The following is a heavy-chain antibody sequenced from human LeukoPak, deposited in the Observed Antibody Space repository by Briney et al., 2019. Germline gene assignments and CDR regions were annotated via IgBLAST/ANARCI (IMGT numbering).Heavy chain of an antibody. CDR2: ISAYNGNT. D-gene: IGHD5-12*01. CDR3: ARVRNSGFRYVDS. V-gene: IGHV1-18*04. Sequence: GESLKISCKGSGYSFTSYWIGWVRQAPGQGLEWMGWISAYNGNTNYAQKLQGRVTMTTDTSTSTAYMDLRSLRSDDTAVYYCARVRNSGFRYVDSWGQGTLVTVSS. CDR1: GYSFTSYW. J-gene: IGHJ4*02.